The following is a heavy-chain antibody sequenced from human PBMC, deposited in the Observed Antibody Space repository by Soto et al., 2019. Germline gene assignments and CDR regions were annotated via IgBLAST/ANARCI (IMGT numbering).Heavy chain of an antibody. V-gene: IGHV3-21*01. CDR1: GFSFSTYS. Sequence: GGSLRLSCEASGFSFSTYSMHWVRQAPGKGLEWVSSIGRRSDIYYADSVKGRFTISRDNAKNSVSLQMNSLRHEDTAVYYCAREETAWPLAYGLDGWGQGTTVTVSS. CDR2: IGRRSDI. J-gene: IGHJ6*02. CDR3: AREETAWPLAYGLDG. D-gene: IGHD2-21*02.